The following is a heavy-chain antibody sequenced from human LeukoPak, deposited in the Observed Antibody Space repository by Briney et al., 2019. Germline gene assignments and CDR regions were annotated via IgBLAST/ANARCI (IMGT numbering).Heavy chain of an antibody. J-gene: IGHJ5*02. D-gene: IGHD2-2*01. CDR3: ARDYCSSTSCWFDP. V-gene: IGHV1-18*01. CDR1: GYIYTSYG. Sequence: ASVKVSCKASGYIYTSYGINWVRQAPGQGLEWMGWISAYNGNTNYAQKLQGRVTMTTDTSTSTAYMELRSLRSDDTAVYYCARDYCSSTSCWFDPWGQGTLVTVSS. CDR2: ISAYNGNT.